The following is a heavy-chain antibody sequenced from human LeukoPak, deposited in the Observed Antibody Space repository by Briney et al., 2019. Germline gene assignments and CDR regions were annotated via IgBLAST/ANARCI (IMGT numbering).Heavy chain of an antibody. Sequence: SETLSLTCTVSGYSISSGYYWGWIRQPPGKGLEWIGSIYHSGSTYYNPSLKSRVTISVDTSKSQFSLKLSSVTAADTAVYYCARDDRVYSSSPYFDYWGQGTLVTVSS. D-gene: IGHD6-6*01. CDR1: GYSISSGYY. CDR3: ARDDRVYSSSPYFDY. J-gene: IGHJ4*02. V-gene: IGHV4-38-2*02. CDR2: IYHSGST.